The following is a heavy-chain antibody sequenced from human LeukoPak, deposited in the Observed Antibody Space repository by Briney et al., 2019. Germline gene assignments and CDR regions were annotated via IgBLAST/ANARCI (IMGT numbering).Heavy chain of an antibody. J-gene: IGHJ4*02. CDR2: IYYSGST. V-gene: IGHV4-59*01. CDR3: ASGWLFFDY. D-gene: IGHD5-12*01. CDR1: GGYISSYY. Sequence: SETLSLTCTVSGGYISSYYWSWTRQSPGKGLEWIGYIYYSGSTNYNPSLKSRVTISVDTSKNQFSLKLSSVTAADTAVYYCASGWLFFDYWGQGTLVTVSS.